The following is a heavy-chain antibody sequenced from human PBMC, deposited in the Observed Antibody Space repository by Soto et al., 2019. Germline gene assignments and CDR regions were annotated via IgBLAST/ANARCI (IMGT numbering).Heavy chain of an antibody. CDR2: IYYSGTT. CDR3: ARVFPLDCSGGVCDRNAYYFDY. V-gene: IGHV4-31*03. D-gene: IGHD2-15*01. J-gene: IGHJ4*02. Sequence: VQLQESGPGLVKPSQTLSLTCTVSGGPINSGGYYWSWIRQHPEKGLEWIGYIYYSGTTNYNPALKSRVAMSVDTSKHQFSLKLTSVTAADTAVYYCARVFPLDCSGGVCDRNAYYFDYWGQGTLVTVSS. CDR1: GGPINSGGYY.